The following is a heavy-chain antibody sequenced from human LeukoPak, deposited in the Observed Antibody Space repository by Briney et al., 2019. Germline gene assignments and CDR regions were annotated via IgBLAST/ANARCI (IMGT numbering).Heavy chain of an antibody. Sequence: GRSLRLSCAASGFTFSSYSMHWVRQTPGKGLEWAAVISYDGSHQFYPDSVKARFTISRDNSKNTLYLEASSLKAEDTAVYYCARDSKTAAGTFDFWGQGTLVTVSS. V-gene: IGHV3-30*04. CDR2: ISYDGSHQ. J-gene: IGHJ4*02. CDR3: ARDSKTAAGTFDF. CDR1: GFTFSSYS. D-gene: IGHD6-13*01.